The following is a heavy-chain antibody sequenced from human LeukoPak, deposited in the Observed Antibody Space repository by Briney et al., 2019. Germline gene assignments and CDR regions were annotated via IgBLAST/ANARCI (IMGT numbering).Heavy chain of an antibody. Sequence: GGSLRLSCAASGFTFSSYSMNWVRQAPGKGLEWVSYISSSSTIYYADSVKGRFTISRDNAKNSLYLQMNSLRAEDTAVYYCAREEYYDFWSGNADYWGQGTLVTVSS. D-gene: IGHD3-3*01. CDR3: AREEYYDFWSGNADY. CDR1: GFTFSSYS. J-gene: IGHJ4*02. V-gene: IGHV3-48*01. CDR2: ISSSSTI.